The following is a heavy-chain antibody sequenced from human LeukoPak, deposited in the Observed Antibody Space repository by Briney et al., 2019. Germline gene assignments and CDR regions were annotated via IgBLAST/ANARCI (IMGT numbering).Heavy chain of an antibody. CDR2: IKQDGNEK. V-gene: IGHV3-7*01. D-gene: IGHD3-10*01. J-gene: IGHJ5*01. Sequence: GGSLRLSCAASGFTFSSYWMNWVRQAPGKGPEWVANIKQDGNEKHYEDSVKGRFSISRDNAKNSLYLQMDSLRAEDTAVYYCAKEGAYPIITYDSWGQGALVTVSS. CDR1: GFTFSSYW. CDR3: AKEGAYPIITYDS.